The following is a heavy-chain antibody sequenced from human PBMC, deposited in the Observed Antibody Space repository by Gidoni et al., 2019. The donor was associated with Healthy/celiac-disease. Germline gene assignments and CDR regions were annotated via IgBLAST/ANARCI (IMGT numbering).Heavy chain of an antibody. CDR2: IIPIFGTA. J-gene: IGHJ6*02. CDR3: AREDSSGWQYYYYYGMDV. Sequence: QVQLVQSGAEVKKPGSSVKVSCKASGGTFSSYAISWVRQAPGQGLEWMGGIIPIFGTANYAQKFQGRVTITADESTSTAYMELSSLRSEDTAVYYWAREDSSGWQYYYYYGMDVWGQGTTVTVSS. D-gene: IGHD6-19*01. V-gene: IGHV1-69*01. CDR1: GGTFSSYA.